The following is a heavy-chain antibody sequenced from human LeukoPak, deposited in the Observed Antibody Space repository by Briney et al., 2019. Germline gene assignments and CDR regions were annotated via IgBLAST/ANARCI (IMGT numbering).Heavy chain of an antibody. CDR2: IYYSGST. Sequence: SETLSLTCTVSGGSIRSYYWSWIRQPPGKGLEWIGYIYYSGSTNYNPSLKSRVTISVDTSKNQFSLQLNSVTPEGTAVYYCAREGYSGSYLDWFDPWGQGTLVTVSS. CDR1: GGSIRSYY. J-gene: IGHJ5*02. CDR3: AREGYSGSYLDWFDP. D-gene: IGHD1-26*01. V-gene: IGHV4-59*12.